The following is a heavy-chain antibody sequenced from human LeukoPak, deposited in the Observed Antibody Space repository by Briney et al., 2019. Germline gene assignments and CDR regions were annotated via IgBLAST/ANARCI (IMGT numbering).Heavy chain of an antibody. J-gene: IGHJ4*02. Sequence: SETLSLTCTVSGGSISSSGYYWSWIRQHPGKGLEWIGYIYNSGSTYYNPSLKSRLTISVDTSKNQFSLKLSSVTAADTAVYYCARARGSFDYWGQGTLVTVSS. V-gene: IGHV4-31*03. CDR3: ARARGSFDY. CDR2: IYNSGST. D-gene: IGHD5-12*01. CDR1: GGSISSSGYY.